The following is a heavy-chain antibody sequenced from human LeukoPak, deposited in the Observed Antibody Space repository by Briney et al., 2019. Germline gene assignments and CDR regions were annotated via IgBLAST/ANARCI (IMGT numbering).Heavy chain of an antibody. J-gene: IGHJ4*02. V-gene: IGHV3-64*01. D-gene: IGHD1-1*01. CDR2: ISYTGDKT. Sequence: GGSLRLSRAASGFTFSHYFMHWVRQAPGKGLEYLSVISYTGDKTYYAKSVKGRFVISRDNSKNTLYLQMGSLRSEDTAVYYCARDQWYSFDSWGQGTLVTVSS. CDR1: GFTFSHYF. CDR3: ARDQWYSFDS.